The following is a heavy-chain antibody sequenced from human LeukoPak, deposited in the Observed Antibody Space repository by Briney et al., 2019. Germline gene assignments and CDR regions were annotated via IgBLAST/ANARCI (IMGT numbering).Heavy chain of an antibody. Sequence: ASVKVSCKSSGYTFTGYYMHSVRQAPGQGLEWMGLINPTGGSTGYAQKFQGRVTMTRDMSTSTDYMELSSLRSEDTAIYYCARDNSVGDNAWWFDPWGQGTLVTVSS. CDR3: ARDNSVGDNAWWFDP. D-gene: IGHD1-26*01. V-gene: IGHV1-46*01. CDR1: GYTFTGYY. CDR2: INPTGGST. J-gene: IGHJ5*02.